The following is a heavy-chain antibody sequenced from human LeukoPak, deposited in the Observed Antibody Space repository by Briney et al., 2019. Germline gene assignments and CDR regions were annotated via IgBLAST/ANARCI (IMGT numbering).Heavy chain of an antibody. CDR1: GGSISSSNW. D-gene: IGHD6-13*01. CDR3: ARDRGIAAAGPSWFDP. Sequence: SGTLSLTCAVSGGSISSSNWWSWVRQPPGKGLEWIGEIYHSGSTNYNPSLKSRVTISVDKSKNQFSLKLSSVTAADTAVYYCARDRGIAAAGPSWFDPWGQGTLVTVSS. J-gene: IGHJ5*02. V-gene: IGHV4-4*02. CDR2: IYHSGST.